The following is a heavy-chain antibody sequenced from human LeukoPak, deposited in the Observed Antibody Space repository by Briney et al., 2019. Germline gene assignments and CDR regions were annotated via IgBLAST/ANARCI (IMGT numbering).Heavy chain of an antibody. Sequence: RPSQTLSLTCTVSGGSISSGGYYWSWIRQHPGKGLEWIGYIYYSGSTYYNPSLKSRVTISVDTSKNQFSLKLSSVTAADTAVYYCARDRRYCSSTSCHGRQFDCWGQGTLVTVSS. CDR2: IYYSGST. CDR3: ARDRRYCSSTSCHGRQFDC. D-gene: IGHD2-2*01. J-gene: IGHJ4*02. V-gene: IGHV4-31*03. CDR1: GGSISSGGYY.